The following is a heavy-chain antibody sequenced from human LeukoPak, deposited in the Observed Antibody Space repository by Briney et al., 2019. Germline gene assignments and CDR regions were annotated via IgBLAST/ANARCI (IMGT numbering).Heavy chain of an antibody. CDR3: ARSRYSSSSWDY. CDR1: GYTFTGYY. CDR2: INPNSGGT. J-gene: IGHJ4*02. Sequence: ASVKVCCKASGYTFTGYYMHWVRQAPGQGLEWMGWINPNSGGTNYAQKFQGRVTMTRDTSISTAYMELSRLRSDDTAVYYCARSRYSSSSWDYWGQGTLVTVSS. D-gene: IGHD6-6*01. V-gene: IGHV1-2*02.